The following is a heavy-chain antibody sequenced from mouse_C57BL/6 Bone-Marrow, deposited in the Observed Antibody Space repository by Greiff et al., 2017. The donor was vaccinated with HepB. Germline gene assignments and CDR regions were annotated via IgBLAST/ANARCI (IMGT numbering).Heavy chain of an antibody. V-gene: IGHV14-4*01. CDR3: TTVYDYDGAMDY. CDR1: GFNIKDDY. J-gene: IGHJ4*01. Sequence: VHVKQSGAELVRPGASVKLSCTASGFNIKDDYMHWVKQRPEQGLEWIGWIDPENGDTEYASKFQGKATITADTSSNTAYLQLSSLTSEDTAVYYCTTVYDYDGAMDYWGQGTSVTVSS. D-gene: IGHD2-4*01. CDR2: IDPENGDT.